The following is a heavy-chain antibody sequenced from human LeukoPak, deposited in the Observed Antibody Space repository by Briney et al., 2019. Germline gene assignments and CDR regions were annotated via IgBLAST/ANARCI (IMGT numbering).Heavy chain of an antibody. J-gene: IGHJ3*02. Sequence: PGGSLRLSCAASGFTVSDNYMTWVRQAPGKGLEWVSVIYSGGSTYYADSVKGRFTISRHDPKNTLFLQMNSLRPEDTAVYYCARLEMATITHAFDIWGQGAMATVSS. CDR1: GFTVSDNY. D-gene: IGHD5-24*01. V-gene: IGHV3-53*04. CDR2: IYSGGST. CDR3: ARLEMATITHAFDI.